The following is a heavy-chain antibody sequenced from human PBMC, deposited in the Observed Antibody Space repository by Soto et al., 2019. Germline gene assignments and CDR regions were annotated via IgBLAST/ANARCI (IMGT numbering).Heavy chain of an antibody. J-gene: IGHJ3*02. CDR2: IKQDGSEK. CDR3: AREGVQSAFDI. V-gene: IGHV3-7*01. CDR1: GFTFSSYW. Sequence: GGSLRLSCAASGFTFSSYWMSWDRQAPGKGLEWVANIKQDGSEKYYVDSVKGRFTISRDNAKNSLYLQMNSLRAEDTAVYYCAREGVQSAFDIWGQGTMVTVSS.